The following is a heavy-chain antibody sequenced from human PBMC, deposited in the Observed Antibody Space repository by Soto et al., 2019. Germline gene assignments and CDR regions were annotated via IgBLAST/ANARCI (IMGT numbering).Heavy chain of an antibody. J-gene: IGHJ4*02. V-gene: IGHV3-49*03. D-gene: IGHD3-3*01. CDR3: TRNYAFWSGYYDVPDY. CDR1: GFTFGDYA. CDR2: IRSKAYGATT. Sequence: GGSLRLSCTASGFTFGDYAMSWFRQAPGKGLEWVGFIRSKAYGATTEYAASVKGRFTISRDDSKSIAYLQMNSLKTEDTAVYYCTRNYAFWSGYYDVPDYWGQGTLVTVSS.